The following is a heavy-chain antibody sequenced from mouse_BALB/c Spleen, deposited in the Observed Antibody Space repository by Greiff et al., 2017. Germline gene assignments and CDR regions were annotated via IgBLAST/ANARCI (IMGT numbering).Heavy chain of an antibody. CDR2: ISSGSSTI. J-gene: IGHJ4*01. V-gene: IGHV5-17*02. Sequence: EVQVVESGGGLVQPGGSRKLSCAASGFTFSSFGMHWVRQAPEKGLEWVAYISSGSSTIYYADTVKGRFTISRDNPKNTLFLQMTSLRSEDTAMYYCARSRGNYGDAMDYWGQGTSVTVSS. CDR1: GFTFSSFG. D-gene: IGHD2-1*01. CDR3: ARSRGNYGDAMDY.